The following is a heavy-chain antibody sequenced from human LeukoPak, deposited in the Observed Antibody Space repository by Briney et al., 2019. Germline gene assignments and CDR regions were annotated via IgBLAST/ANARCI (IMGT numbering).Heavy chain of an antibody. Sequence: PGGSLRLSGAASGFTFSSYGMHGVRQAPGKGLEWVAVIWYEGSNKYYADSGKARFTIYKDNSENTLYLQMNSLRAEETAVYYCARDRGSYWDGGNDYWGQGTLVTVSS. CDR3: ARDRGSYWDGGNDY. CDR2: IWYEGSNK. CDR1: GFTFSSYG. J-gene: IGHJ4*02. D-gene: IGHD1-26*01. V-gene: IGHV3-33*01.